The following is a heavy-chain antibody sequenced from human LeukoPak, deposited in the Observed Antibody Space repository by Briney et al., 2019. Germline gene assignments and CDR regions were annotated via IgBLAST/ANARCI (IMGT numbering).Heavy chain of an antibody. CDR3: ARRFQWLGEFTYYFDY. D-gene: IGHD3-10*01. CDR2: INHSGST. J-gene: IGHJ4*02. CDR1: GGSFSGYY. Sequence: SETLSLTCAVYGGSFSGYYWSWIRQPPGKGLEWIGEINHSGSTNYNPSLKSRVTISVDTSKNQFSLKLSSVTAADTAVYYCARRFQWLGEFTYYFDYWGQGTLVTVSS. V-gene: IGHV4-34*01.